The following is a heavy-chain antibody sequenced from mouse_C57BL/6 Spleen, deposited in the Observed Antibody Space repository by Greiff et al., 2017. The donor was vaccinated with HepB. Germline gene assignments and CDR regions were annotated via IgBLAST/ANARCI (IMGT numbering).Heavy chain of an antibody. J-gene: IGHJ3*01. CDR2: IDPSDSET. D-gene: IGHD2-3*01. CDR1: GYTFTSYW. Sequence: VQLQQSGAELVRPGSSVKLSCKASGYTFTSYWMHWVKQRPIQGLEWIGNIDPSDSETHYNQKFKDKATLTVDKSSSTAYMQRSSLTSEDSAVYYCASGVTDWFAYWGQGTLVTVSA. V-gene: IGHV1-52*01. CDR3: ASGVTDWFAY.